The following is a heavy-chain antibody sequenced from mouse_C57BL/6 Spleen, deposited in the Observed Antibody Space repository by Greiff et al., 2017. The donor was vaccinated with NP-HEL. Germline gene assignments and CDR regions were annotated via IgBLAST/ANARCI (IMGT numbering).Heavy chain of an antibody. D-gene: IGHD1-1*01. CDR2: IDPSDSET. V-gene: IGHV1-52*01. J-gene: IGHJ4*01. CDR1: GYTFTSYW. CDR3: ARVHYGSSYSSYAMDY. Sequence: QVQLQQPGAELVRPGSSVKLSCKASGYTFTSYWMHLVKQRPIQGLEWIGNIDPSDSETHYNQKFKDKATLTVDKSSSTAYMQLSSLTSEDSAVYYCARVHYGSSYSSYAMDYWGQGTSVTVAS.